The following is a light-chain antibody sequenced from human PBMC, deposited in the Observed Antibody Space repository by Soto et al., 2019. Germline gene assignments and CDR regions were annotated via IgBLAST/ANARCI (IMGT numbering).Light chain of an antibody. V-gene: IGKV3-15*01. CDR3: QQYGKSPGT. J-gene: IGKJ1*01. Sequence: EIVMTQSPATLSVSPGDRVTLSCRASQSVSSNLAWYQQKPGQAPRLLIYGASTRATGIPARFSGSGSGTEFTLTISSLQSEDFAVYYCQQYGKSPGTFGQGTKVDIK. CDR2: GAS. CDR1: QSVSSN.